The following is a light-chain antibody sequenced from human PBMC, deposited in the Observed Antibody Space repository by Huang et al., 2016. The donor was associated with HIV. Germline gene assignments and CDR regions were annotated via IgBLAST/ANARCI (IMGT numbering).Light chain of an antibody. J-gene: IGKJ1*01. CDR3: HQYYSSPQT. V-gene: IGKV4-1*01. Sequence: DIVVTQSPGSLALSLGERAAINCTSSQSVFHSSNNKNYLSWYQLKPAQSPQLLIYCASTREFGVPDRFRGTGSGTDFTLTITSLQAEDVAVYYCHQYYSSPQTFGQGTKVEV. CDR1: QSVFHSSNNKNY. CDR2: CAS.